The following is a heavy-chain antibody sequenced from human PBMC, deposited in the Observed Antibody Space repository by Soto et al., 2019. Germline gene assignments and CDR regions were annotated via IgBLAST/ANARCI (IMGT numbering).Heavy chain of an antibody. D-gene: IGHD5-12*01. V-gene: IGHV3-11*06. CDR1: GFTFSDYY. CDR2: ISSSSSYS. CDR3: GGGGVNGDGYNIFYYYYYYGMDV. Sequence: QVQLVESGGGLVKPGGSLRLSCAASGFTFSDYYMSWIRQAPGKGLEWVSYISSSSSYSNYADSVKGRFTISRDNAKNSLDLEENRRRAEDTAFYYWGGGGVNGDGYNIFYYYYYYGMDVWGQGTTVTVSS. J-gene: IGHJ6*02.